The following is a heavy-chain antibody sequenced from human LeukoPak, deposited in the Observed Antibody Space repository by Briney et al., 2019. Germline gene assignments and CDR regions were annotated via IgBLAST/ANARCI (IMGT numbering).Heavy chain of an antibody. CDR2: INPNSGGT. D-gene: IGHD3-16*01. V-gene: IGHV1-2*06. CDR3: ARPIMITFGGVCAFDI. J-gene: IGHJ3*02. Sequence: ASVKVSCKVSGYSLIELSMHWVRQAPGQGLEWMGRINPNSGGTNYAQKFQGRVTMTRDTSISTAYMELSRLRSDDTAVYYCARPIMITFGGVCAFDIWGQGTMVTVSS. CDR1: GYSLIELS.